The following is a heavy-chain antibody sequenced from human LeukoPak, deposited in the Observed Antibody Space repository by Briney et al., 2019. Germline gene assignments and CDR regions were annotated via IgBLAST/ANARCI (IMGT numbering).Heavy chain of an antibody. Sequence: ASVKVSCKASGYTFVCYYLHWVRQAPGQGLEWMAWIDPYTGNTHYAQKFQGRITLTRDTSVSTTYMELRWLTSDDTARYYCAREYSASEHWGQGTLVTVSS. CDR2: IDPYTGNT. CDR1: GYTFVCYY. D-gene: IGHD5-12*01. CDR3: AREYSASEH. J-gene: IGHJ4*02. V-gene: IGHV1-2*02.